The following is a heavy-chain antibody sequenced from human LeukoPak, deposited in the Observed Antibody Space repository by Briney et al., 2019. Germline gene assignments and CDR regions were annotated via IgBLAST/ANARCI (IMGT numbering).Heavy chain of an antibody. D-gene: IGHD3-10*01. CDR2: ISYDGGTK. Sequence: GGSLRLSCAASGLTFSSYGMHWVRQAPGKGLEWVAVISYDGGTKYYADSVRGRFTISRDNSKNTLYLQMNSLRAEDTAVYYCVRDQSGGSGSYYAPDYWGQGTLVTVSS. CDR1: GLTFSSYG. V-gene: IGHV3-30*19. J-gene: IGHJ4*02. CDR3: VRDQSGGSGSYYAPDY.